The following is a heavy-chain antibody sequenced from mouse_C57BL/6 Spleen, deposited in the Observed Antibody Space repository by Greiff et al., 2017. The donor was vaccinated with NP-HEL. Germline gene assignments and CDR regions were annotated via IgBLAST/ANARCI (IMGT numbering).Heavy chain of an antibody. CDR1: GYTFTSYW. CDR3: ARNCNYGSSQDY. Sequence: QVQLQQPGAELVKPGASVKMSCKASGYTFTSYWITWVKQRPGQGLEWIGDIYPGSGSTNYHEKFKSKATLTVDTSSSTAYMQLSSLTSEDSAVYYGARNCNYGSSQDYWGQGTTLTVSS. J-gene: IGHJ2*01. V-gene: IGHV1-55*01. D-gene: IGHD1-1*01. CDR2: IYPGSGST.